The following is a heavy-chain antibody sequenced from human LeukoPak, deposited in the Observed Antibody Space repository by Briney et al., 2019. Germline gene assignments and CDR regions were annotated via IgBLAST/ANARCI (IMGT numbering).Heavy chain of an antibody. Sequence: SVKVPCKASGYTFTSYGISWVRQAPGQGLEWMGGIIPIFGTANYAQKFQGRVTITTDESTSTAYMELSSLRSEDTAVYYCARGSPPNWFDPWGQGTLVTVSS. CDR2: IIPIFGTA. V-gene: IGHV1-69*05. CDR1: GYTFTSYG. J-gene: IGHJ5*02. CDR3: ARGSPPNWFDP.